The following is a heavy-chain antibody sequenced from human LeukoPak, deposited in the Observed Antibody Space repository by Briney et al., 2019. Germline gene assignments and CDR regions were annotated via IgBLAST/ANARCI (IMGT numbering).Heavy chain of an antibody. J-gene: IGHJ6*03. CDR1: GGSISSYY. V-gene: IGHV4-59*01. CDR3: ARGGTYYDFWSGYPSPAADMDV. Sequence: SETLSLTCTVSGGSISSYYWSWIRQPPGKGLEWIGYIYYSGSTNYNPSLKSRVTISVDTSKNQFSLKLSSVTAADTAVYYCARGGTYYDFWSGYPSPAADMDVWGKGTTVTVSS. D-gene: IGHD3-3*01. CDR2: IYYSGST.